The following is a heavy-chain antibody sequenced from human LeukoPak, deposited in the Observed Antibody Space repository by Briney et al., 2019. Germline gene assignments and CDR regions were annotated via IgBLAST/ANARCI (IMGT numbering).Heavy chain of an antibody. CDR3: AATGSETDAFDI. Sequence: SVKVSCKASGGTFSSYAISWVRQAPGQGLEWMGGIIPIFGTANYAQKFQERVSITRDMSTTTAYMELSNLRSEDTAVYYCAATGSETDAFDIWGQGTMVTVSS. V-gene: IGHV1-69*05. D-gene: IGHD1-1*01. CDR2: IIPIFGTA. J-gene: IGHJ3*02. CDR1: GGTFSSYA.